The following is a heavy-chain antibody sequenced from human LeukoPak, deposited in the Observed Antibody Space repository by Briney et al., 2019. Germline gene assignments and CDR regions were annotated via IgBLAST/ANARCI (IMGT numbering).Heavy chain of an antibody. CDR3: ARGGQDIVVVVAATGWFDP. V-gene: IGHV1-8*01. J-gene: IGHJ5*02. CDR2: MNPNSGNT. D-gene: IGHD2-15*01. CDR1: GYTFTSYD. Sequence: ASVKVFCKASGYTFTSYDINWVRQATGQGLEWMGWMNPNSGNTGYAQKFQGRVTMTRNTSISTAYMELSSLRSEDTAVYYCARGGQDIVVVVAATGWFDPWGQGTLVTVSS.